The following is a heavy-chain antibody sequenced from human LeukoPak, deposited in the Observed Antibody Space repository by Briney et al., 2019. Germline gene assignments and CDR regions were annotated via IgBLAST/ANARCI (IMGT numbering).Heavy chain of an antibody. J-gene: IGHJ4*02. CDR2: NSGSGGST. V-gene: IGHV3-23*01. D-gene: IGHD3-10*01. CDR1: GFTFSSYA. CDR3: AKAYGSGSRPFPFDY. Sequence: QPGGSLRLSCAASGFTFSSYAMSWVRHAPGEGLEWVSANSGSGGSTYYADSVKGRFTISRDNSKNTLYLQMNSLRAEDTAVYYCAKAYGSGSRPFPFDYWGQGTLVTVSS.